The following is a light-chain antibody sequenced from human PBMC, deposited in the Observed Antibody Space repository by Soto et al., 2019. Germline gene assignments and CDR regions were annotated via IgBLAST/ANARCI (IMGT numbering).Light chain of an antibody. CDR2: DVS. Sequence: QSALTQPPSASGSPGQSVTISCTGTSSDVGGYNYVSWHQQHPGKAPKLMIYDVSKRPSGVPDRFSGSKSGNTASLTVSGLQAFDEAASSSSSYAVTHVVFGTGTNLPVL. J-gene: IGLJ1*01. V-gene: IGLV2-8*01. CDR3: SSYAVTHVV. CDR1: SSDVGGYNY.